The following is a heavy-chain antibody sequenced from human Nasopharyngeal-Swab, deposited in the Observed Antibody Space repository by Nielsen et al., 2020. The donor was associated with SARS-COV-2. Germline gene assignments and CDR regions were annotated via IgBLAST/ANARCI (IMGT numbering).Heavy chain of an antibody. CDR2: IYYSGST. D-gene: IGHD3-3*01. CDR3: AGTSITIFGNWFDP. CDR1: GGSISSYY. J-gene: IGHJ5*02. V-gene: IGHV4-59*08. Sequence: ESLKISCTVSGGSISSYYWSWIRQPPGKGLEWIGYIYYSGSTNYNPSLKSRVTISVDTSKNQFSLKLSSVTAADTAVYYCAGTSITIFGNWFDPWGQGTLVTVSS.